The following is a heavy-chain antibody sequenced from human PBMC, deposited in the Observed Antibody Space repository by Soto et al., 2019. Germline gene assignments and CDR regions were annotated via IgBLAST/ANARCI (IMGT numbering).Heavy chain of an antibody. CDR3: IGSFPF. CDR1: GFPFGNFL. CDR2: IRSQPYGGTA. J-gene: IGHJ4*02. Sequence: GGSLRLSCTASGFPFGNFLMSWFRQAPGKGMEWVGFIRSQPYGGTAGYAASVRGRFTISRDDSKGIAYLQMNSLQTEDSGVYYCIGSFPFWGQGTLVTVSS. V-gene: IGHV3-49*03. D-gene: IGHD3-10*01.